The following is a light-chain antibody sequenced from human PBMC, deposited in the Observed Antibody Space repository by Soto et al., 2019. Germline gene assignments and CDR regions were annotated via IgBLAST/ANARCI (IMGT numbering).Light chain of an antibody. CDR1: QSISSW. CDR3: QQYNDNWT. J-gene: IGKJ1*01. CDR2: KAS. V-gene: IGKV1-5*03. Sequence: DIPMTQSPSTLSASVGDRVTITCRASQSISSWLAWYQQKPGQAPKLLIYKASTLQSGVPSRFSGSGSGTEFTLAISSLQPDDSATYYCQQYNDNWTLGQGTKVEIK.